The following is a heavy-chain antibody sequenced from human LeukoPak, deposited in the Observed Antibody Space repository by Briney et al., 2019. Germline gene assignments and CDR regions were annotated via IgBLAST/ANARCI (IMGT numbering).Heavy chain of an antibody. D-gene: IGHD2-15*01. J-gene: IGHJ4*02. CDR3: ARVPGYCSGGSCFYYFDY. CDR2: FRYSGDT. CDR1: GASISSYY. V-gene: IGHV4-59*01. Sequence: SETLSLTCTVSGASISSYYWSWIRQPPGKGLELIGCFRYSGDTKYNPSLKSRVTMSGDTSKNQFSLMLSSVTAADTAVYYCARVPGYCSGGSCFYYFDYWGQGTLVTVSS.